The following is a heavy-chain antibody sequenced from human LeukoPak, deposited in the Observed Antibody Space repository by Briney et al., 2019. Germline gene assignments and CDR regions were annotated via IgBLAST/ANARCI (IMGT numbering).Heavy chain of an antibody. V-gene: IGHV4-38-2*02. CDR3: AREYGSSINYYYYYMDV. CDR1: GYSISSGYY. D-gene: IGHD6-13*01. CDR2: IDHSGGS. Sequence: SETLSLTCTVSGYSISSGYYWGWIRQPPGKGLEWIGSIDHSGGSYYNPSLKSRVTMSVDTSKNQFSLKLSSVTAADTAVYYCAREYGSSINYYYYYMDVWGKGTTVTISS. J-gene: IGHJ6*03.